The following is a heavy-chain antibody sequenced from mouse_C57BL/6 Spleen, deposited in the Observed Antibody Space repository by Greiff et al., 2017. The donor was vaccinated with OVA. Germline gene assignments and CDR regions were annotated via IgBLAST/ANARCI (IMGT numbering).Heavy chain of an antibody. CDR1: GFTFSDYG. V-gene: IGHV5-17*01. J-gene: IGHJ2*01. CDR2: ISSGSSTI. Sequence: EVMLVESGGGLVKPGGSLKLSCAASGFTFSDYGMHWVRQAPEKGLEWVAYISSGSSTIYYADTVKGRFTISRDNAKNTLFLQMTSLRSEDTAMYYCARSNSGFDYWGQGTTLTVSS. D-gene: IGHD2-5*01. CDR3: ARSNSGFDY.